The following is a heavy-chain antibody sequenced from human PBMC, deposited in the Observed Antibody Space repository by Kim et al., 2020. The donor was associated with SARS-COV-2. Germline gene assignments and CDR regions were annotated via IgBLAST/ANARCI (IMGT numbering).Heavy chain of an antibody. CDR3: TTVSMR. D-gene: IGHD2-2*01. CDR1: GIPFSDAW. J-gene: IGHJ4*02. V-gene: IGHV3-15*01. CDR2: IKSKTDGGTA. Sequence: GGSLRLSCAVSGIPFSDAWFNWVCQSPGKGLEWVGRIKSKTDGGTADLAAPVKGRFAISRDDSKNTLYLVMNDVKTDDSAMYYCTTVSMRWGQGTLVTV.